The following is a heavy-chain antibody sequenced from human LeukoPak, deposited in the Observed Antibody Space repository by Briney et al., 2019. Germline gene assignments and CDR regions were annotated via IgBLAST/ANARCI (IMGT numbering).Heavy chain of an antibody. CDR2: IWYDGSNK. CDR3: ARVNYYGSGNNWFDP. Sequence: GGSLRLSCAASGFTFSSYGMHWVRQAPGKGLEWVAVIWYDGSNKYYADSVKGRFTISRDNSKNTLYLQMNSLRAEDTAVYYCARVNYYGSGNNWFDPWGQGTLVTVSP. D-gene: IGHD3-10*01. V-gene: IGHV3-33*01. J-gene: IGHJ5*02. CDR1: GFTFSSYG.